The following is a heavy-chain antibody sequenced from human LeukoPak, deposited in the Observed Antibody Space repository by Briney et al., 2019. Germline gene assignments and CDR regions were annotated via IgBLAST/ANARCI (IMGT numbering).Heavy chain of an antibody. CDR2: IYYSGST. V-gene: IGHV4-39*02. Sequence: SETLSLTCTVSGGSISSSSYYWGWIRQPPGKGLEWIGSIYYSGSTYYNPSLKSRVTISVDTSKNQFSLKPSSVTAADTAVYYCAREVVVAATRSFPRYYYYYMDVWGKGTTVTVSS. CDR1: GGSISSSSYY. CDR3: AREVVVAATRSFPRYYYYYMDV. J-gene: IGHJ6*03. D-gene: IGHD2-15*01.